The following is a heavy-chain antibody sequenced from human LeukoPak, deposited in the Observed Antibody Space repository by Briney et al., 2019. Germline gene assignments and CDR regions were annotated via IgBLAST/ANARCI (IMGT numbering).Heavy chain of an antibody. V-gene: IGHV1-8*01. CDR3: ARSYGSGSRYYYYYGMDV. D-gene: IGHD3-10*01. CDR2: MNTNSGNT. J-gene: IGHJ6*02. Sequence: GASVKVSCKASGYTFTSYDINWVRQATGQGLEGMGWMNTNSGNTGYAQKFQGRVTMTRNTSISTAYMELSSLRSEDTAVYYCARSYGSGSRYYYYYGMDVWGQGTTVTVSS. CDR1: GYTFTSYD.